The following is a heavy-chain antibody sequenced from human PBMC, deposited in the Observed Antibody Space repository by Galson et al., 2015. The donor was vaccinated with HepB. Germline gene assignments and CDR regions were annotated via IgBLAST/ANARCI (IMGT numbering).Heavy chain of an antibody. Sequence: SLRLSCAASGFTFSSYAMSWVRQAPGKGLEWVSAISGSGGSTYYADSVKGRFTISRDNSKNTLYLQMNSLRAEDPAVYYCAKVPRNYDYVWGSFDYWGQGTLVTVSS. V-gene: IGHV3-23*01. CDR3: AKVPRNYDYVWGSFDY. CDR1: GFTFSSYA. CDR2: ISGSGGST. J-gene: IGHJ4*02. D-gene: IGHD3-16*01.